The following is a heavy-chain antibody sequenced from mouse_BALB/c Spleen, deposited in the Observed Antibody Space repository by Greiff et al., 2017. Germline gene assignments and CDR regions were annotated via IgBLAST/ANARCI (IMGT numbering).Heavy chain of an antibody. V-gene: IGHV5-6*01. J-gene: IGHJ3*01. CDR2: ISSGGSYT. CDR3: ARLDSPDWFAY. Sequence: DVQLVESGGDLVKPGGSLKLSCAASGFTFSSYGMSWVRQTPDKRLEWVATISSGGSYTYYPDSVKGRFTISRDNAKNTLYLQMSSLKSEDTAMYYCARLDSPDWFAYWGQGTLVTVSA. CDR1: GFTFSSYG. D-gene: IGHD3-2*02.